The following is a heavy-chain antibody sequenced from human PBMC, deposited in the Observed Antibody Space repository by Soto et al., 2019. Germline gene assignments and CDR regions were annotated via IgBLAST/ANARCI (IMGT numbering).Heavy chain of an antibody. Sequence: PGGSLRLSCAASGFTVSSNYMSWVRQAPGKGLELVSVIYSGGSTYYADSVKGRFTISRDNSKNTLYLQMNSLRAEDTAVYYCATRRDGYNFFDYWGQGTLVTVSS. D-gene: IGHD5-12*01. V-gene: IGHV3-53*01. CDR1: GFTVSSNY. CDR2: IYSGGST. CDR3: ATRRDGYNFFDY. J-gene: IGHJ4*02.